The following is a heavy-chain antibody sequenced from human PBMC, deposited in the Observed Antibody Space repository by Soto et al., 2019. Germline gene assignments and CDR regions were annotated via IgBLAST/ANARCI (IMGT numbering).Heavy chain of an antibody. Sequence: LXLTCTVSGGSIRNVYWSWIRQPPGKGLEWIGFIFHSGNAKYNPSLNSRVTMSVDTSKTQFSLSLDSVTAADTAVYFCARAHAPTLPFDYWGQGTLVTVSS. V-gene: IGHV4-59*01. CDR3: ARAHAPTLPFDY. CDR1: GGSIRNVY. CDR2: IFHSGNA. D-gene: IGHD2-15*01. J-gene: IGHJ4*02.